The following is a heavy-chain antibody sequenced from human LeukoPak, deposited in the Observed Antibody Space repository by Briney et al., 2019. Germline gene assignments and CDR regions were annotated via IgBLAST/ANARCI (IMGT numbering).Heavy chain of an antibody. CDR2: IKPNGIEK. Sequence: GGSLRLSCAASGFTFSTYSKNWVRQAPGKGLEWVANIKPNGIEKHYADSVEGRFTISRDNAKNSLYLEMNSLRAEDTAVYYCAREGGRTAPRGYFDLWGRGTLVTVSS. CDR1: GFTFSTYS. V-gene: IGHV3-7*01. D-gene: IGHD3-16*01. J-gene: IGHJ2*01. CDR3: AREGGRTAPRGYFDL.